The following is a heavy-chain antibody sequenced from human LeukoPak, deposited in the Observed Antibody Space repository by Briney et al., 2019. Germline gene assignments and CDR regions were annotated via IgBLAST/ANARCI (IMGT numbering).Heavy chain of an antibody. Sequence: GGSLRLSCAASGFTFSSYGMDWVRQAPGKGLEWVSGISGSGGSTYYADSVKGRFTISRDNVKNTVYLQMNSLRVEDSAVYYCATEGPLPGGHDYWGQGTLVTVFS. CDR1: GFTFSSYG. CDR2: ISGSGGST. V-gene: IGHV3-23*01. J-gene: IGHJ4*02. D-gene: IGHD2-15*01. CDR3: ATEGPLPGGHDY.